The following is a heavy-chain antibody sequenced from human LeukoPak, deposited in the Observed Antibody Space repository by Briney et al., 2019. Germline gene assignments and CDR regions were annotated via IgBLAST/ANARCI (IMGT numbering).Heavy chain of an antibody. CDR3: ARDGHRMYYYATSDYRFDY. CDR1: GYTFTSYA. Sequence: RASVKVSCKASGYTFTSYAMNWVRQAPGQGLEWMGWINTNTGNPTYAQGFTGRFVFSLDTSVSTAYLQISSLKAEDTAVYYCARDGHRMYYYATSDYRFDYWGQGTLVTVSS. V-gene: IGHV7-4-1*02. D-gene: IGHD3-22*01. J-gene: IGHJ4*02. CDR2: INTNTGNP.